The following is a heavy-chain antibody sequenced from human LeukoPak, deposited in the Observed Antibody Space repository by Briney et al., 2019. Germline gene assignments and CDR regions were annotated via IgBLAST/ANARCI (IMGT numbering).Heavy chain of an antibody. V-gene: IGHV4-39*07. CDR1: GGSISSSSYY. CDR3: ARGRGEGRGITMARGVRAPPYNWFDP. CDR2: TYYSGSTGST. J-gene: IGHJ5*02. D-gene: IGHD3-10*01. Sequence: SETLSLTCTVSGGSISSSSYYWGWIRQPPGTGLEWIGSTYYSGSTGSTYYNPSFKSRVTILIDTSKNQFSLKLSSVTAADTAVYYCARGRGEGRGITMARGVRAPPYNWFDPWGHGTLVTVSS.